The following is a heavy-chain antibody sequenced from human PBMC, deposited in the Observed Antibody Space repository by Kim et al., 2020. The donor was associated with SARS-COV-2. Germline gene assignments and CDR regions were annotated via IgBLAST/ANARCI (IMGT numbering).Heavy chain of an antibody. V-gene: IGHV4-31*02. Sequence: SLKSRVTIAVDTSKNQCALKLSSVTAAETAVYYCARDRRIAAAGTPYFDYWGQGTLVTVSS. D-gene: IGHD6-13*01. J-gene: IGHJ4*02. CDR3: ARDRRIAAAGTPYFDY.